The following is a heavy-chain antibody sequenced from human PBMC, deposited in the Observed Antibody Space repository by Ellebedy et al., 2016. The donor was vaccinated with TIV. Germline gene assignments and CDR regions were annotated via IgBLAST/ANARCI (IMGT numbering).Heavy chain of an antibody. CDR2: ISAYNGNT. J-gene: IGHJ6*03. CDR3: ARDVGDCSGSRCYPSYMDV. D-gene: IGHD2-15*01. CDR1: GYTFTNYG. Sequence: ASVKVSCKASGYTFTNYGIICLRHSPLQGIEWMGWISAYNGNTNYAQKLQGRVTMTRDTSASTVYVELRRRKSEDTAVYYRARDVGDCSGSRCYPSYMDVWGKGTTVTVSS. V-gene: IGHV1-18*01.